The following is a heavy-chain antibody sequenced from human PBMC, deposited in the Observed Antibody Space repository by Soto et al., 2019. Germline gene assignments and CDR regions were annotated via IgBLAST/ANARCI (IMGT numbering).Heavy chain of an antibody. J-gene: IGHJ6*02. CDR3: ARIQVGYCSSTSCYNHYYYYGMDV. Sequence: SGPTLVNPTQTLTLTCTFSGFSLSTSGMCVSWIRQPPGKALEWLALIDWDDDKYYSTSLKTRLTISKDTSKNQVVLTMTNMDPVDTATYYCARIQVGYCSSTSCYNHYYYYGMDVWGQGTTVTVSS. CDR1: GFSLSTSGMC. D-gene: IGHD2-2*01. CDR2: IDWDDDK. V-gene: IGHV2-70*01.